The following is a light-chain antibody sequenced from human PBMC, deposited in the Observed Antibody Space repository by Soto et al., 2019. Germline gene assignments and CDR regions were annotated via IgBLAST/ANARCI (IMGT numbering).Light chain of an antibody. J-gene: IGLJ2*01. CDR2: GNS. V-gene: IGLV1-40*01. Sequence: QSVLTQPPSVSGAPGQRGTISCTGSSSNIGAGYDVHWYQQLPGTAPKLLIYGNSNRPSGVPDRFSGSKSGTSASLAITGLQAADEADYYCQSYDSRLSGSVFGGGTKLTVL. CDR3: QSYDSRLSGSV. CDR1: SSNIGAGYD.